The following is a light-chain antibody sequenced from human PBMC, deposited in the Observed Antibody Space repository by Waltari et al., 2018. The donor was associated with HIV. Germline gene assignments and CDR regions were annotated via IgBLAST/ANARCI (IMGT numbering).Light chain of an antibody. J-gene: IGLJ1*01. CDR3: GTWDSSLSAVV. V-gene: IGLV1-51*01. Sequence: QSVLPQPPSVSAAPRQKVTISCSGSTSNSGNRYVSCYHRLPGTAPKLLIYDNSERPSGIPDRFSGSKSGTSATLGITGLQTGDEADYYCGTWDSSLSAVVFGTGTKVTVL. CDR1: TSNSGNRY. CDR2: DNS.